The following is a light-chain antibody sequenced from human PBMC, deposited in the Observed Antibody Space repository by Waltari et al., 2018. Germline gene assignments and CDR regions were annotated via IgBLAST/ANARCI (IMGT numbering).Light chain of an antibody. CDR3: QTGGHGTWV. V-gene: IGLV4-69*01. CDR2: VNSDGSH. CDR1: SGHSSNV. Sequence: QLVLTQSPSVSASLGASVKLTCTLSSGHSSNVIAWLHQQPEKGPRYLMKVNSDGSHSKGDGIPDRFSCASSGAERYLTISSVQPEDEADYDCQTGGHGTWVFGGGTKLTVL. J-gene: IGLJ3*02.